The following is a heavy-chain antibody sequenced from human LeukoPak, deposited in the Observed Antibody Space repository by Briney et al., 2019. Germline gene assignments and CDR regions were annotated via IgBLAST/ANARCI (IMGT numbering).Heavy chain of an antibody. CDR2: INGDGTST. D-gene: IGHD5-12*01. CDR1: GFTFSSYW. J-gene: IGHJ4*02. Sequence: QPGGSLRLSCAASGFTFSSYWMHWVRQAPGKGLMWVARINGDGTSTTYADSVKGRFTISRDNAKKALYLQMNSLGAEDTAVYYCAVKGGYNDWGAPFDYWGQGTLVTVSS. V-gene: IGHV3-74*01. CDR3: AVKGGYNDWGAPFDY.